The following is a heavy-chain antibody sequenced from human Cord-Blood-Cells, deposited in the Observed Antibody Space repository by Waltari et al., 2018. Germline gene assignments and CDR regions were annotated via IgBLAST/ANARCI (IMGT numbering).Heavy chain of an antibody. V-gene: IGHV1-2*06. D-gene: IGHD7-27*01. CDR1: GYTFTDYY. Sequence: QVQLVQSGAEVKKPGASVTVSCKASGYTFTDYYMHWVRTAPGQGLEWMGRINPNSGGTNYAQKFQGRVTMTRDTSISTAYMELSRLRSDDTAVYYCARVDWGSRGGSDYWGQGTLVTVSS. CDR2: INPNSGGT. CDR3: ARVDWGSRGGSDY. J-gene: IGHJ4*02.